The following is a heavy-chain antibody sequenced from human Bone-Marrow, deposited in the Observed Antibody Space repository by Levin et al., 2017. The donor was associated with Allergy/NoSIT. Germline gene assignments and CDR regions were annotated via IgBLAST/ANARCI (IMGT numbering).Heavy chain of an antibody. J-gene: IGHJ4*02. CDR2: ISSSSSYI. V-gene: IGHV3-21*01. CDR1: GFTFSSYS. Sequence: GGSLRLSCAASGFTFSSYSMNWVRQAPGKGLEWVSSISSSSSYIYYADSVKGRFTISRDNAKNSLYLQMNSLRAEDTAVYYCARVASSSSKKLGGFDYWGQGTLVTVSS. CDR3: ARVASSSSKKLGGFDY. D-gene: IGHD6-6*01.